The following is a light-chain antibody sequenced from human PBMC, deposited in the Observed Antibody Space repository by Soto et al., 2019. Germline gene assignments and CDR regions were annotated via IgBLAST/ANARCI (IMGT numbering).Light chain of an antibody. J-gene: IGKJ4*01. CDR2: RAS. CDR1: QSLGDW. V-gene: IGKV1-5*03. CDR3: QQYSDYPLT. Sequence: DIQMTQSPSTLSASVGDRVTITCRASQSLGDWLAWYQQKPGTAPKVLIYRASSLADGVPSRFSGSGSGTEFTLTISSLQPGDFATYYCQQYSDYPLTFGGGTKVEVK.